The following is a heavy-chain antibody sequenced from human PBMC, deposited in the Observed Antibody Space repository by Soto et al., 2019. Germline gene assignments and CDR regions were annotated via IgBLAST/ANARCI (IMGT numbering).Heavy chain of an antibody. CDR3: AHSLYHYDNSGHHTDWYFDL. CDR2: IYWDDDK. Sequence: QITLKESGPTLVKPTQTLTLTCTFSGFSLETSGMGMSWIRQPPGKALEWLALIYWDDDKRYSPSLKNRLTITKDTTKNKVVLTLTNVDPVDTATYYCAHSLYHYDNSGHHTDWYFDLWGRGTLVTVSS. D-gene: IGHD3-22*01. J-gene: IGHJ2*01. V-gene: IGHV2-5*02. CDR1: GFSLETSGMG.